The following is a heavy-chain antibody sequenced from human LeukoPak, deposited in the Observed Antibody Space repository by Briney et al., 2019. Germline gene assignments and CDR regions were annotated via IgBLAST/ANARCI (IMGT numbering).Heavy chain of an antibody. J-gene: IGHJ4*02. CDR1: GFTFSSYA. CDR3: ARDPYGDYVH. D-gene: IGHD4-17*01. CDR2: ISYDESNK. V-gene: IGHV3-30*04. Sequence: PGGSLRLSCAASGFTFSSYAMHWVRQAPGKGLEWVAVISYDESNKYYADSVKGRFTISRDNSKNTLYLQMNSLRAEDTAVYYCARDPYGDYVHWGQGTLVTVSS.